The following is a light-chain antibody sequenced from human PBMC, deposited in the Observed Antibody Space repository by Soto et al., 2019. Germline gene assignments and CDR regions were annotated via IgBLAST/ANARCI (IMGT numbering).Light chain of an antibody. CDR1: SSNIGAGYD. J-gene: IGLJ3*02. CDR2: GNS. CDR3: QSYDSSLSGWV. Sequence: QYVLTQPPSVSGAPGQRVTISCTGSSSNIGAGYDVHWYQQLPGTAPKLLIYGNSNRPSGVPDRFSGSKSGTSASLAITGLQDEDEADYYCQSYDSSLSGWVFGGGTKVTVL. V-gene: IGLV1-40*01.